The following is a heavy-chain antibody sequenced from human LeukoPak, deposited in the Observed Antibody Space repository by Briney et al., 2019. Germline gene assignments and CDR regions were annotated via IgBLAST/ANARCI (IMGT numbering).Heavy chain of an antibody. CDR1: GGSVISYY. D-gene: IGHD1/OR15-1a*01. CDR3: ARYGWNNEVSAFDI. J-gene: IGHJ3*02. CDR2: MSYSGSS. V-gene: IGHV4-59*02. Sequence: PSETLSLTCSVSGGSVISYYWNWIRQPPGKGLEWIGYMSYSGSSNYNPSLKTRVTISVDTSKNQFSLKLSSVSAADTAIYYCARYGWNNEVSAFDIWGQGTMVTVSS.